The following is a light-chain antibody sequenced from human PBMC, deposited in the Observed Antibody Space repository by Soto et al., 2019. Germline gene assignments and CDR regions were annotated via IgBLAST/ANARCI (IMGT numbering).Light chain of an antibody. CDR3: QQFGSSSWT. CDR1: QSVSSSD. Sequence: ESVLTQSPGTLSLSPGEKDTLSCRASQSVSSSDLAWNQQKPGQAPRLLIYGASSRATGIPDRFSGSGSGTDFTLTVSRLEPEDFAVYYCQQFGSSSWTFGQGTKV. CDR2: GAS. J-gene: IGKJ1*01. V-gene: IGKV3-20*01.